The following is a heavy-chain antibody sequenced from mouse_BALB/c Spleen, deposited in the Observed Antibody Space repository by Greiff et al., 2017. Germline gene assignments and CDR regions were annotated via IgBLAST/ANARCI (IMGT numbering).Heavy chain of an antibody. CDR1: GYTFTSYT. D-gene: IGHD1-1*01. J-gene: IGHJ4*01. V-gene: IGHV1-4*02. CDR2: INPSSGYT. Sequence: QVQLKESAAELARPGASVKMSCKASGYTFTSYTMHWVKQRPGQGLEWIGYINPSSGYTEYNQKFKDKTTLTADKSSSTAYMQLSSLTSEDSAVYYCARYYGSSYAMDYWGQGTSVTVSS. CDR3: ARYYGSSYAMDY.